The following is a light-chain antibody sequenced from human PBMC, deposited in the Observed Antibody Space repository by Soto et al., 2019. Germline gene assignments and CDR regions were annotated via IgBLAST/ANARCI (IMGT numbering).Light chain of an antibody. CDR2: DAS. Sequence: EIVLTQSPGTLSLSLGARATLSCRASQSITSLYLAWYQQKPGQAPRLLIYDASNRATGIPVRFSGSGSGTDFALTISSLEPEDCAVYYCQHYGSSPYTFGQGTKLEIK. J-gene: IGKJ2*01. CDR3: QHYGSSPYT. V-gene: IGKV3-20*01. CDR1: QSITSLY.